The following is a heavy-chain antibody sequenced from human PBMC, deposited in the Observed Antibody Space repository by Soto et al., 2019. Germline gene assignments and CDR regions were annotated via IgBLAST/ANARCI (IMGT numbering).Heavy chain of an antibody. V-gene: IGHV4-59*01. CDR1: GGSISSYY. CDR3: ARAPGTYVFLDS. Sequence: SETLSLTCTVSGGSISSYYWSWIRQPPGKGLEWIGYIYYSGSTNYNPSLKSRVTISVDTSKNQFSLKLSSVTAADTAVYYCARAPGTYVFLDSWGGGTRVTVSS. CDR2: IYYSGST. J-gene: IGHJ4*02. D-gene: IGHD3-16*01.